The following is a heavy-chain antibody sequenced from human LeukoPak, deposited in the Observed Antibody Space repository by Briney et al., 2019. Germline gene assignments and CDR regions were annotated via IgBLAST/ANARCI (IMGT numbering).Heavy chain of an antibody. Sequence: GGSLRLSCAASGISFSSFGMHWVRQAPGKGLEWVTFIRYGGHNKYYADSVKGRFTISGDNSKNTLYLQMNSLRPEDTAVYYCAKSQNYYDNSGYYYLDYWGQGNLVTVSS. D-gene: IGHD3-22*01. CDR1: GISFSSFG. CDR2: IRYGGHNK. V-gene: IGHV3-30*02. CDR3: AKSQNYYDNSGYYYLDY. J-gene: IGHJ4*02.